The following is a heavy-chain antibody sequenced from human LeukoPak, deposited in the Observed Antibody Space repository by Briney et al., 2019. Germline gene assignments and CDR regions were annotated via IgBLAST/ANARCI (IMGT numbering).Heavy chain of an antibody. V-gene: IGHV1-2*02. J-gene: IGHJ4*02. CDR2: INPNSGGT. Sequence: VASVKVSCKASGYTFPAYYMHWVRQAPRQGLEWMGWINPNSGGTNYAQKFQGRVTMTRDTSRTTAYMELSRLISDDTAVYYCASLIATVGYWGQGTLVTVSS. D-gene: IGHD6-13*01. CDR1: GYTFPAYY. CDR3: ASLIATVGY.